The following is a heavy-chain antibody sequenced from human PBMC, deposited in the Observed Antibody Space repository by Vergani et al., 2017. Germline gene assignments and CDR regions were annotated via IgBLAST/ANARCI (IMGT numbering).Heavy chain of an antibody. CDR2: IYYSGST. D-gene: IGHD1-26*01. Sequence: QVQLQESGPGLVRPSQTLSLTCTVSGGSISSGNYYWSWIRQHPGKGLEWIGYIYYSGSTYYNPSLKSRVTISVDTSKNQFSLKLSSVTAADTAVYYCARQGAETNWFDPWGQGTMVTVSS. CDR1: GGSISSGNYY. J-gene: IGHJ5*01. CDR3: ARQGAETNWFDP. V-gene: IGHV4-30-4*08.